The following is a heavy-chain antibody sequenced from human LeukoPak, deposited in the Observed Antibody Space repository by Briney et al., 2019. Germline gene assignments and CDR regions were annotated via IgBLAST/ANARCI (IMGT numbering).Heavy chain of an antibody. CDR3: ARDAIVVVAATRNWFDP. V-gene: IGHV1-2*02. Sequence: ASVKVSCKASGYTFTGYYMHWVRQAPGQGLEWMGWINPNSGGTNYAQKFQGRVTMTRDTSISTAYMKLSRLRSDDTAVYYCARDAIVVVAATRNWFDPWGQGTLVTVSS. CDR2: INPNSGGT. J-gene: IGHJ5*02. CDR1: GYTFTGYY. D-gene: IGHD2-15*01.